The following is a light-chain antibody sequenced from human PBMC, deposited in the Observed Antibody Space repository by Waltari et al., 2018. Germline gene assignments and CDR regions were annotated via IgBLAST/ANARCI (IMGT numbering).Light chain of an antibody. V-gene: IGLV3-1*01. CDR3: QAWDSSAAGV. J-gene: IGLJ1*01. CDR2: QDS. Sequence: SYELTQPPSVSVSPGQTATITCSGDDLGAKYVCWYQQKPGQSPVLVIYQDSWRPSGIPERFSGSNSGNTATLPISGTQAMDEADYYCQAWDSSAAGVFGPGTKVTVL. CDR1: DLGAKY.